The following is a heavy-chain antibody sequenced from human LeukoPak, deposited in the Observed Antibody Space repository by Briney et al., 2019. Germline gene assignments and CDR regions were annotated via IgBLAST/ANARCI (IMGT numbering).Heavy chain of an antibody. D-gene: IGHD3-10*01. Sequence: PGGSLRLSCAAPGFTFSSYAMSWVRQAPGKGLEWVSAISGSGGSTYYADSVKGRFTISRDNSKNTLYLQMNSLRAEDTAVYYCAKSGWVGESPFDYWGQGTLVTVSS. CDR3: AKSGWVGESPFDY. CDR2: ISGSGGST. V-gene: IGHV3-23*01. J-gene: IGHJ4*02. CDR1: GFTFSSYA.